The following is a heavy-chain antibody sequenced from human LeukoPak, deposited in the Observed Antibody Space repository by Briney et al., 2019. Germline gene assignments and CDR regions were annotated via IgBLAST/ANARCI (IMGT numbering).Heavy chain of an antibody. CDR3: ARDGSIRGYYYGMDV. Sequence: SATLSLTCAVSGGSISSGGYSWSWIRQPPGKGLEWIGYIYHSGSTYYNPSLKSRVTISVDRSKNQFSLKLSSVTAADTAVYYCARDGSIRGYYYGMDVWGQGTTVTVSS. J-gene: IGHJ6*02. V-gene: IGHV4-30-2*01. CDR2: IYHSGST. CDR1: GGSISSGGYS. D-gene: IGHD1-26*01.